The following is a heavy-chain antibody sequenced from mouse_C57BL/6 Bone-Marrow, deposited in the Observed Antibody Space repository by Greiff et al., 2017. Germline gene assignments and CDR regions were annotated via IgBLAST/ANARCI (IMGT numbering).Heavy chain of an antibody. CDR1: GFTFSSYG. D-gene: IGHD3-3*01. CDR3: ARRGCDGFAY. CDR2: ISSGGSYT. Sequence: EVQLVESGGDLVKPGGSLKLSCAASGFTFSSYGLSWVRQTPDKRLEWVATISSGGSYTYYPDSVKGRFTISRENAKNTLYLQMSSLKSEDTAMYYCARRGCDGFAYWGQGTLVTVSA. J-gene: IGHJ3*01. V-gene: IGHV5-6*01.